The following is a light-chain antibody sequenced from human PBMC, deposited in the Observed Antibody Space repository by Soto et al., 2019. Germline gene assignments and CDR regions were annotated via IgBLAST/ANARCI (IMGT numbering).Light chain of an antibody. CDR1: QSISNW. CDR2: DAS. CDR3: QQYNTYPWT. V-gene: IGKV1-5*01. Sequence: DIQMTQSPSTLSASVGDRVTITCRASQSISNWLAWYQQKTGKAPKLLIYDASSLESGVPSRFGGSGSGTEFTLSISSLQPDDFATYYCQQYNTYPWTFGQGTKVDIK. J-gene: IGKJ1*01.